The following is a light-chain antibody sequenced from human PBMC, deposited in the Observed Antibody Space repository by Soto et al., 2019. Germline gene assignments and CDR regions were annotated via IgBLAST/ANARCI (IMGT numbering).Light chain of an antibody. J-gene: IGLJ3*02. CDR3: SSYTTSATGV. CDR2: DVS. CDR1: SRDVGYYNY. Sequence: QSVLTQPASVSGSPGQSITISCTGTSRDVGYYNYVSWYQQHPGKAPKLMIYDVSNRPSGVSNRFSGSKSGNTASLTISGLQAEDEADYYCSSYTTSATGVFGGGTKVTVL. V-gene: IGLV2-14*01.